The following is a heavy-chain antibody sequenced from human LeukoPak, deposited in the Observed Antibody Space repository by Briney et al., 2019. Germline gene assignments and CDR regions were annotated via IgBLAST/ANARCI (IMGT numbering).Heavy chain of an antibody. Sequence: GGSLRLSCAASGLTVSSSFFSWVRQAPGKGLEWVSVIHSDGSTYYGDSVKGRFTISRDNSKNTLYLQMNILRAEDTAVYYCAKDFGSRDPNWFDPWGQGTLVTVSS. J-gene: IGHJ5*02. CDR1: GLTVSSSF. CDR3: AKDFGSRDPNWFDP. V-gene: IGHV3-66*01. CDR2: IHSDGST. D-gene: IGHD2-21*02.